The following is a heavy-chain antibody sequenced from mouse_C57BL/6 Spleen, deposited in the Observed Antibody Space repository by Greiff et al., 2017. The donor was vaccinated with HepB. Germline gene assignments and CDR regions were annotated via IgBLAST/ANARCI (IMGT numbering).Heavy chain of an antibody. D-gene: IGHD3-2*02. CDR3: ARRGSGYWFAY. V-gene: IGHV5-12*01. J-gene: IGHJ3*01. CDR2: ISNGGGST. CDR1: GFTFSDYY. Sequence: EVKVEESGGGLVQPGGSLKLSCAASGFTFSDYYMYWVRQTPEKRLEWVAYISNGGGSTYYPDTVKGRFTISRDNAKNTLYLQMSRLKSEDTAMYYCARRGSGYWFAYWGQGTLVTVSA.